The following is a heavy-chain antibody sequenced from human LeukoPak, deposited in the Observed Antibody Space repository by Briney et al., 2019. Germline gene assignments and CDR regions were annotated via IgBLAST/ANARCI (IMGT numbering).Heavy chain of an antibody. Sequence: GGSLRLSCAASGFTFSSYWMTWVRQAPGKGLEWVANIIPDGSEKYYVDSVKGRFTISRDNAKNSLYLQVNSLRAEDTAVYYCARVEALYNSGSVWAYWGQATLVTVSS. CDR1: GFTFSSYW. CDR2: IIPDGSEK. CDR3: ARVEALYNSGSVWAY. J-gene: IGHJ4*02. D-gene: IGHD3-10*01. V-gene: IGHV3-7*01.